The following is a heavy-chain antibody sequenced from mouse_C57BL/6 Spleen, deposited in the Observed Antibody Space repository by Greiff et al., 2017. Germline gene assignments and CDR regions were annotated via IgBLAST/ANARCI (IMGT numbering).Heavy chain of an antibody. Sequence: EVKLVESGGGLVQSGRSLRLSCATSGFTFSDFYMEWVRQAPGKGLEWIAASRNKANDYTTEYSASVKGRFIVSRDTSQSILYLQMNALRAEDTAIYYCARASLLWLRRGYYFDYWGQGTTLTVSS. CDR2: SRNKANDYTT. CDR1: GFTFSDFY. V-gene: IGHV7-1*01. CDR3: ARASLLWLRRGYYFDY. J-gene: IGHJ2*01. D-gene: IGHD2-2*01.